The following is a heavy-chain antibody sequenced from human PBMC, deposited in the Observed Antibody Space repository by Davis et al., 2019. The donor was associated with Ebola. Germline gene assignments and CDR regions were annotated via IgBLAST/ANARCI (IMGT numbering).Heavy chain of an antibody. V-gene: IGHV4-31*03. CDR1: GGPISGDYY. J-gene: IGHJ4*02. D-gene: IGHD4-17*01. CDR3: ARGHGDLLGPHFDY. CDR2: IYSTGST. Sequence: SETLSLTCTVSGGPISGDYYWSWIRHHPGKGLEWIGHIYSTGSTHYNPSLESRVTISMDTSKNQFSLNLSSVTAADTAVYYCARGHGDLLGPHFDYWGQGTLVTVSS.